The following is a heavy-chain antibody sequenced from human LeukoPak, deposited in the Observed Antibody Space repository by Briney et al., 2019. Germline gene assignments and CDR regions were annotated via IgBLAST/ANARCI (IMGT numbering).Heavy chain of an antibody. J-gene: IGHJ6*02. CDR2: ISSSSSYI. Sequence: GGSLRLSCAASGFTFSSYSMNWVRQAPGKGLEWVSSISSSSSYIYYADSVKGRFTISRDNAKNSLYLQMDSLRAEDTAVYYCARDEEAYYDILTGYYTYYYCGMDVWGQGTTVTVSS. CDR3: ARDEEAYYDILTGYYTYYYCGMDV. V-gene: IGHV3-21*01. CDR1: GFTFSSYS. D-gene: IGHD3-9*01.